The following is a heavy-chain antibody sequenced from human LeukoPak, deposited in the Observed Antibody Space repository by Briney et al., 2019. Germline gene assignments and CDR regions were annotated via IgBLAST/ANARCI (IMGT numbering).Heavy chain of an antibody. D-gene: IGHD3-22*01. Sequence: SSGDNYWSWVRQAPGKGLEWVSGINWNSGSIGYADSVKGRFIISRDNAKNSLYLHMNSLRAEDTALYYCAKANLYDNSGYYFHSWGQGTLVTVSS. J-gene: IGHJ4*02. CDR3: AKANLYDNSGYYFHS. CDR2: INWNSGSI. CDR1: SSGDNY. V-gene: IGHV3-9*01.